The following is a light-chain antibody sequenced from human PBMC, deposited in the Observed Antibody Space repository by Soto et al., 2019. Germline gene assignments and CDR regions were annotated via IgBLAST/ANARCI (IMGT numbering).Light chain of an antibody. CDR1: QSVSSSY. CDR3: QHYNSYSEA. V-gene: IGKV3-20*01. J-gene: IGKJ1*01. CDR2: GAS. Sequence: EIVVTQSPATLSLSPGERATLSCRASQSVSSSYLAWYQQKPGQAPRLLIYGASSRATGIPDRFSGSGSGTDFTLTISRLEPDDFATYYCQHYNSYSEAFGQGTKVDIK.